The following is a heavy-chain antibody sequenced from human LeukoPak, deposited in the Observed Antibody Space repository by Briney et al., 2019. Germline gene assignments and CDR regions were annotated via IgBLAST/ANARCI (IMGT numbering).Heavy chain of an antibody. V-gene: IGHV3-23*01. J-gene: IGHJ3*02. CDR1: GFPFSSYA. CDR3: AKSQYQLLRGHSGGSAFDI. CDR2: ISGSGGST. D-gene: IGHD2-2*01. Sequence: QPGGSLRLSCAASGFPFSSYAMSWVRQAPGKGLEWVSAISGSGGSTYYADSVKGRFTISRDNAKNSLYLQMNSLRAEDMALYYCAKSQYQLLRGHSGGSAFDIWGQGTMVTVSS.